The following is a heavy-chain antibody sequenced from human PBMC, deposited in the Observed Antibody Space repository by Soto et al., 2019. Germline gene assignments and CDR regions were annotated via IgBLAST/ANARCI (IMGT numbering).Heavy chain of an antibody. Sequence: QVHLQESGPGLVKPSQTLSLTCTVSGGSIISTDYYWTWIRQHPGKGLEWIGYMHSSGRTYYNPFLKSRVSSSVDTSKNQFSLAMSSVTAADTAIYYCAGKPDALSYFDFWGQGTLVTISS. J-gene: IGHJ4*02. CDR3: AGKPDALSYFDF. CDR1: GGSIISTDYY. D-gene: IGHD2-2*01. CDR2: MHSSGRT. V-gene: IGHV4-30-4*08.